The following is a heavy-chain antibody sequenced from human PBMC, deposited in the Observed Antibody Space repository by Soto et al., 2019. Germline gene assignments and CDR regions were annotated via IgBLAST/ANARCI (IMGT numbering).Heavy chain of an antibody. CDR2: ISGSGGST. J-gene: IGHJ4*02. D-gene: IGHD6-19*01. CDR3: AKAASIAVAGAPVSGY. CDR1: GFTFSSYA. Sequence: GGSLRVSCAASGFTFSSYAMSWGRQAPGKGLEWVSAISGSGGSTYYADSVKGRFTISRDNSKNTLYLQMNSLRAEDTAVYYCAKAASIAVAGAPVSGYWGQGTLVTVSS. V-gene: IGHV3-23*01.